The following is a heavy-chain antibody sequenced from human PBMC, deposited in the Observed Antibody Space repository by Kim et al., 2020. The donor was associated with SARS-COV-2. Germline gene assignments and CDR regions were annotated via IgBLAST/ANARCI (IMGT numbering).Heavy chain of an antibody. CDR3: ARGGSGGSGLYFDC. J-gene: IGHJ4*02. V-gene: IGHV3-64*01. D-gene: IGHD5-12*01. CDR2: ISTRGGGI. Sequence: GGSLRLSCAASGFTFSSYAMHWVRQAPGKGLEYVSGISTRGGGIYYANSVKGRFTISRDNSKNTLYLQMGSLRDEDMAVYYCARGGSGGSGLYFDCWGQG. CDR1: GFTFSSYA.